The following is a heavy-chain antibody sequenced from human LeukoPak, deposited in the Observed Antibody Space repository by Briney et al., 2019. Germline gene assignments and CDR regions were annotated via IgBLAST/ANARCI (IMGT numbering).Heavy chain of an antibody. CDR2: IWYDGSNK. Sequence: GRSLRLSCAASGFTFSSYGMHWVRQAPGKGLEWVAVIWYDGSNKYYADSVKGRFTISRDNSKDTLYLQINSLRAEDTAVYFCARDQRRNSYGYIFDYWGQGNLVTVSS. CDR3: ARDQRRNSYGYIFDY. V-gene: IGHV3-33*01. CDR1: GFTFSSYG. J-gene: IGHJ4*02. D-gene: IGHD5-18*01.